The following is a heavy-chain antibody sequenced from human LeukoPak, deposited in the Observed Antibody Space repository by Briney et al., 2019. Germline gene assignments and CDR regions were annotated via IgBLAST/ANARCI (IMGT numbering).Heavy chain of an antibody. Sequence: AAVKVSCKASGYTFTSYAMNWVRQAPGQGLEWMGWINTNSGNSTYAQGFTGRCVFSLDPSDSTGYLQISTLKAEDTAVYHCARDRSSGWYNWFDPWGQGTLVTVSS. D-gene: IGHD6-19*01. CDR3: ARDRSSGWYNWFDP. CDR2: INTNSGNS. V-gene: IGHV7-4-1*02. CDR1: GYTFTSYA. J-gene: IGHJ5*02.